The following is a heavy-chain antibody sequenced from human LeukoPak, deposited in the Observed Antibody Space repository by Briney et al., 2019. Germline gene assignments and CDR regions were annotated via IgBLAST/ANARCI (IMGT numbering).Heavy chain of an antibody. Sequence: GGSLRLSCAASGFTFSSYSMNWVRQAPGKGLEWVSSITSSSSYIYYADSVKGRFTISRDNAKNSLYLQMNSLRAEDTAVYYCARTYVSSTIAMGYWGQGTLVSVSS. CDR2: ITSSSSYI. D-gene: IGHD4/OR15-4a*01. J-gene: IGHJ4*02. CDR3: ARTYVSSTIAMGY. V-gene: IGHV3-21*01. CDR1: GFTFSSYS.